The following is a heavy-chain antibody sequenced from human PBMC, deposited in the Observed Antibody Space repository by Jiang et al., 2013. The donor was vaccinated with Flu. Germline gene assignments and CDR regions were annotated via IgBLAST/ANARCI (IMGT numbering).Heavy chain of an antibody. CDR2: LILVTLIP. D-gene: IGHD5-18*01. CDR1: GYSFTSYW. CDR3: ARHIYSYGRTAELYYYYGMDV. J-gene: IGHJ6*02. Sequence: PGESLRISCKGSGYSFTSYWISWVRRCPGKAWSGWGGLILVTLIPTTARPSKGHVTISADKSISTAYLQWSSLKASDTAMYYCARHIYSYGRTAELYYYYGMDVWGQGTTVTVSS. V-gene: IGHV5-10-1*01.